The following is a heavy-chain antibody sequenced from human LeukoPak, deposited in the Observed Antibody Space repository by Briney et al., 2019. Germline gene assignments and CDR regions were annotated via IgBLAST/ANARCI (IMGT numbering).Heavy chain of an antibody. J-gene: IGHJ6*02. CDR3: ARDAKKVGLTIFGVVRGMDV. D-gene: IGHD3-3*01. V-gene: IGHV1-46*01. CDR2: INPSGGST. Sequence: ASVKVSCKASGYTFTTYYMHWVRQAPGQGLEWMGIINPSGGSTSYAQKFQGRVTMTRDTSTSTVFMELSSLRSEDTAVYYCARDAKKVGLTIFGVVRGMDVWGQGTTVTVSS. CDR1: GYTFTTYY.